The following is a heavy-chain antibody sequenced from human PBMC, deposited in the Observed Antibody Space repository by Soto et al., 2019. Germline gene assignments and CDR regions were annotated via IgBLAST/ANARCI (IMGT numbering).Heavy chain of an antibody. J-gene: IGHJ5*02. CDR2: ISYDGSNK. V-gene: IGHV3-30-3*01. CDR1: GFTFSSYA. Sequence: SLRLSCAASGFTFSSYAMHWVRQAPGKGLEWVAVISYDGSNKYYADSVKGRFTISRDNSQKTLDLQMNSLRAEDTAVYYCAREGYHVGWFDPWGQGTLVTVSS. CDR3: AREGYHVGWFDP. D-gene: IGHD2-15*01.